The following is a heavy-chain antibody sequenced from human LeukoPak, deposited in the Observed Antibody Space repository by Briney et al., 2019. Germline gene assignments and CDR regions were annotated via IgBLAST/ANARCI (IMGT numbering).Heavy chain of an antibody. CDR1: GFTFSSYS. J-gene: IGHJ6*02. D-gene: IGHD6-13*01. V-gene: IGHV3-21*01. CDR2: ISSSSSYI. CDR3: ARERYSSTWDLYYYYGMDV. Sequence: GGSLRLSCAASGFTFSSYSMNWVRQAPGKGLEWVSSISSSSSYIYYADSVKGRFTISRDNAKNSLFLQMNSLRAEDTAVYYCARERYSSTWDLYYYYGMDVWGQGTTVTVSS.